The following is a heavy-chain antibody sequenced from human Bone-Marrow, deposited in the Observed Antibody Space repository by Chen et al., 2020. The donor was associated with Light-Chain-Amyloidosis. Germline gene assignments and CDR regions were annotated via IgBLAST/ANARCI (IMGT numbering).Heavy chain of an antibody. V-gene: IGHV3-9*01. CDR2: ISWNSGTI. J-gene: IGHJ6*02. CDR3: AKDKRFGMHPVGYNGMDV. Sequence: EMQLVESGGGLVQPGRTLRLSCAASGFTFDDYALHWVRQAPGKGLEWVSGISWNSGTIGYADSVRGRFTISRDNAKNALYLQMNSLRAEDTALYHCAKDKRFGMHPVGYNGMDVWGQGTTVTVSS. CDR1: GFTFDDYA. D-gene: IGHD3-10*01.